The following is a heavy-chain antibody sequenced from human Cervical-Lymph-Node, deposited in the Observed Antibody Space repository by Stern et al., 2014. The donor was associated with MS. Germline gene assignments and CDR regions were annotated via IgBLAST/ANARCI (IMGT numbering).Heavy chain of an antibody. J-gene: IGHJ4*02. D-gene: IGHD3-10*01. Sequence: QVQLVESGAEVKKPGSSVKVSCKASGGTFSSYTISWVRQAPGQGLEWMGRIIPILGIANYAQKFQGRVTITADKSTSTAYMELSSLRSEDTAVYYCARAEVVRGVIKAPYYFDYWGQGTLVTVSS. CDR3: ARAEVVRGVIKAPYYFDY. V-gene: IGHV1-69*09. CDR1: GGTFSSYT. CDR2: IIPILGIA.